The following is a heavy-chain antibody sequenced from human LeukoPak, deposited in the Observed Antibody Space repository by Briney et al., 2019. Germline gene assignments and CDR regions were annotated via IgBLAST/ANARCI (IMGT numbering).Heavy chain of an antibody. V-gene: IGHV3-7*04. CDR3: ARDPGSSSWPVR. Sequence: PGGSLRLSCAASGSTFSSYWMSWVRQAPGKGLEWVANIKQDGSEKYYVDSVKGRFTISRDNAKNSLYLQMNSLRAEDTAVYYCARDPGSSSWPVRWGQGTLVTVSS. J-gene: IGHJ4*02. D-gene: IGHD6-13*01. CDR1: GSTFSSYW. CDR2: IKQDGSEK.